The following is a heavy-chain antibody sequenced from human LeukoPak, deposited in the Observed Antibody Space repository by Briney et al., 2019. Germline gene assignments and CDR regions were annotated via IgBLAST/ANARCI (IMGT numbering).Heavy chain of an antibody. CDR1: GFTFSSYE. CDR2: ISSRGSTI. V-gene: IGHV3-48*03. CDR3: ARDSSSWYGTPYFAY. J-gene: IGHJ4*02. Sequence: PGGSLRLSCAASGFTFSSYEMNWVRQAPGKGLEWVSYISSRGSTIYYADSVKGRFTISRDNAKNSLYLQMNSLRAEDTAAYYCARDSSSWYGTPYFAYWGQGTLVTVSS. D-gene: IGHD6-13*01.